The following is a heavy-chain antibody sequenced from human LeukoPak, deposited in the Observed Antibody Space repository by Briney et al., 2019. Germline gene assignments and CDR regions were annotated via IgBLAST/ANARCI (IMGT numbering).Heavy chain of an antibody. CDR3: AKEGYYDSSGPWDGYYFDY. CDR1: GFTFSSYG. V-gene: IGHV3-30*18. D-gene: IGHD3-22*01. CDR2: ISYDGSNK. Sequence: GGSLRLSCAASGFTFSSYGMHWVRQAPGKGLEWVAVISYDGSNKYYADSVKGRFTISRDNSKNTLYLQMNSLRAEDTAVYYCAKEGYYDSSGPWDGYYFDYWGQGTLVTVSS. J-gene: IGHJ4*02.